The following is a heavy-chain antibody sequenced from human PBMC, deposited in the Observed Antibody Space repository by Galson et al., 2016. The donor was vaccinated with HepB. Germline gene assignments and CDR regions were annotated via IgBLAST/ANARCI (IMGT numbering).Heavy chain of an antibody. CDR3: ARDPYYYDSRGYTTGFDV. D-gene: IGHD3-22*01. CDR1: GFIVNNNY. CDR2: IYSDGST. Sequence: SLRLSCAASGFIVNNNYMNWVRQAPGKGLEWVSVIYSDGSTYYADSVKGRFTLPGDNSKNMLYLQMNTLRAEDTAVYYCARDPYYYDSRGYTTGFDVWGQGTMVTVSS. V-gene: IGHV3-53*01. J-gene: IGHJ3*01.